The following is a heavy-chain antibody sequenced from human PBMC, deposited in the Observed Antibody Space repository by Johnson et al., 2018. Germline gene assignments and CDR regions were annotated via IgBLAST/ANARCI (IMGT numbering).Heavy chain of an antibody. D-gene: IGHD3-22*01. CDR3: TTVSGGYYRMTDAFDI. CDR2: IKSKTDGGTT. V-gene: IGHV3-15*01. J-gene: IGHJ3*02. Sequence: VQLVQSGGGLVQPGGSLRLSCAASRFTFKNAWMSWVRQAPGKGLEWVGRIKSKTDGGTTDYAAPVKGRFTVSRDDSENTLYLQMNSMKTEDTAVYYCTTVSGGYYRMTDAFDIWGRGTMVTVSS. CDR1: RFTFKNAW.